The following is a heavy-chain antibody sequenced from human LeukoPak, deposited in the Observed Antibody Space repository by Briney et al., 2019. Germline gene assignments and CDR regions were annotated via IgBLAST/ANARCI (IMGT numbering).Heavy chain of an antibody. CDR1: GFTFSSYA. D-gene: IGHD3-10*01. CDR2: ISGSGGST. CDR3: AKVTMVRGVIRWFDP. Sequence: PGGSLRLSCAASGFTFSSYAMSWVRQAPGKGLEWVSAISGSGGSTYYADSVKGRFTISRDNSKNTLYLQMNSLRAEDTAVYYCAKVTMVRGVIRWFDPWGQGTLVTVSS. J-gene: IGHJ5*02. V-gene: IGHV3-23*01.